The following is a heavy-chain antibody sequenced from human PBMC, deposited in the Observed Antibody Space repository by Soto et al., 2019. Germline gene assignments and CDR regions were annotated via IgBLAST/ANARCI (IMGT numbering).Heavy chain of an antibody. Sequence: EVQLLESGGDLVQPGGSLRLSCAASGFNVGAFGVNWVRQAPGKGLEWVSGISVSDAFIYYADSVRGRFSISRYASENILYLQMNSLRVDDTALYYCTRETVDGITGLDYWGQGTLVTVSS. D-gene: IGHD1-20*01. CDR3: TRETVDGITGLDY. CDR1: GFNVGAFG. CDR2: ISVSDAFI. J-gene: IGHJ4*02. V-gene: IGHV3-23*01.